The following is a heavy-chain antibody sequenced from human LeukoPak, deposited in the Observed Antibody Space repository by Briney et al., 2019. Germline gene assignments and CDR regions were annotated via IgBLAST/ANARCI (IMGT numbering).Heavy chain of an antibody. V-gene: IGHV3-30-3*01. CDR3: AKGPKRIAAAGTFFDD. D-gene: IGHD6-13*01. CDR2: ISYDGSNK. CDR1: GFTFSSYA. Sequence: GGSLRLSCAASGFTFSSYAMHWVRQAPGKGLEWVAVISYDGSNKYYADSVKGRFTISRDNSKNTLYLQMNSLRAEDTAVYYCAKGPKRIAAAGTFFDDWGQGTLVTVSS. J-gene: IGHJ4*02.